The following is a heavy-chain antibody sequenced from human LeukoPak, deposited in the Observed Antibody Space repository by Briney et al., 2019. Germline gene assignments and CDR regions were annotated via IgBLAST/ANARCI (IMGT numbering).Heavy chain of an antibody. Sequence: GGSLRLSCAASGFTFSSYGVSWVRQAPGKGLEWVSAISGSGGSTYYADSVKGRFTISRDNSKNTLYLQMNSLRAEDTAVYYCAREDTAMEAYDYWGQGTLVTVSS. CDR3: AREDTAMEAYDY. J-gene: IGHJ4*02. V-gene: IGHV3-23*01. CDR2: ISGSGGST. CDR1: GFTFSSYG. D-gene: IGHD5-18*01.